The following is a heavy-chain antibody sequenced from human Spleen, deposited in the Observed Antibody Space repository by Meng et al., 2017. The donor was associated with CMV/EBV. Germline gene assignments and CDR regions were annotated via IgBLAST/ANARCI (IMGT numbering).Heavy chain of an antibody. V-gene: IGHV3-23*01. CDR1: GFTFSSYS. D-gene: IGHD3-3*01. J-gene: IGHJ6*02. CDR3: ARDHKMYTIFGVVMRRYYYYYGMDV. Sequence: GESLKISCAASGFTFSSYSMNWVRQAPGKGLEWVSAISGSGGSTYYADSVKGRFTISRDNSKNTLYLQMNSLRSEDTAVYYCARDHKMYTIFGVVMRRYYYYYGMDVWGQGTTVTVSS. CDR2: ISGSGGST.